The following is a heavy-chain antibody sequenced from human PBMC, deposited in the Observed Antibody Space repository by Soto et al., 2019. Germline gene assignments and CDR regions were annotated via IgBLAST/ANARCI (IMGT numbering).Heavy chain of an antibody. D-gene: IGHD3-22*01. CDR3: ARHMAGRNYYDSSGYLYYFDY. CDR2: IYYSGST. CDR1: GGSISSSSYY. V-gene: IGHV4-39*01. Sequence: QLQLQESGPGLVKPSETLSLTCTVSGGSISSSSYYWGWIRQPPGKGLEWIGSIYYSGSTYYNPSLKSRVTISVDTSKNQFSLKLSSVTAADTAVYYCARHMAGRNYYDSSGYLYYFDYWGQGTLVTVSS. J-gene: IGHJ4*02.